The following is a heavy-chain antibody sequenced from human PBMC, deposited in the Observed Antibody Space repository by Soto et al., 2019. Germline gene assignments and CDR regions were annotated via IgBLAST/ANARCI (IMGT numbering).Heavy chain of an antibody. Sequence: PGGSLRLSCAASGFTFSSYWMSWVRQAPGKGLEWVANIKQDGSEKYYVDSVKGRFTISRDNAKNSLYLQMNSLRAEDTAVYYCARSGLGTAMVTRLDYWGQGTLVTVSS. CDR2: IKQDGSEK. J-gene: IGHJ4*02. V-gene: IGHV3-7*01. D-gene: IGHD5-18*01. CDR1: GFTFSSYW. CDR3: ARSGLGTAMVTRLDY.